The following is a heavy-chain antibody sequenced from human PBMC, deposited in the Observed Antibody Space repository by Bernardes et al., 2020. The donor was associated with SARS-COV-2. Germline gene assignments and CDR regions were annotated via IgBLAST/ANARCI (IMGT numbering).Heavy chain of an antibody. CDR1: GFTFNDYD. D-gene: IGHD1-1*01. CDR3: ARGGRGTGWFDP. J-gene: IGHJ5*02. Sequence: GGSLRLSCAASGFTFNDYDMHWVRQRARKGLEWVSYIGTAGDSYYRASVKGQFSISRDNAKNSLYLQMDSLTVDDTAVYYCARGGRGTGWFDPWGQGTLVTVSS. V-gene: IGHV3-13*01. CDR2: IGTAGDS.